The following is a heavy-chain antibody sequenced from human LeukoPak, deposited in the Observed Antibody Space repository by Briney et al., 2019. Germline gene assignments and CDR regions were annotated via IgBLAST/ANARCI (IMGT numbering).Heavy chain of an antibody. CDR1: GYTFSGYY. CDR2: IYPNTGGT. CDR3: ARKGADYGDYDY. Sequence: ASVKVSCKASGYTFSGYYIHWVRQAPGQGLEWMGWIYPNTGGTYYAQKFQGRVTMTRDTSISTDYMELSRLRSDDTAVYYCARKGADYGDYDYWGQGTLGTVSS. J-gene: IGHJ4*02. V-gene: IGHV1-2*02. D-gene: IGHD4-17*01.